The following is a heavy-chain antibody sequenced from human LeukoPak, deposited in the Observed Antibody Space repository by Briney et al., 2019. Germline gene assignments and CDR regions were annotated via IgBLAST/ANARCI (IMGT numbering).Heavy chain of an antibody. J-gene: IGHJ4*02. D-gene: IGHD3-3*01. CDR3: ARGLYDSMSYYFDY. CDR2: IYSGGST. V-gene: IGHV3-53*01. CDR1: GFTVSSDY. Sequence: RGALRLSGAAAGFTVSSDYRSRVRQAPGKGLEWVSVIYSGGSTYYADSVKGRFTISRDNSKNTLYLQLSSLRADDTAVYYCARGLYDSMSYYFDYWGQGNLDTVSS.